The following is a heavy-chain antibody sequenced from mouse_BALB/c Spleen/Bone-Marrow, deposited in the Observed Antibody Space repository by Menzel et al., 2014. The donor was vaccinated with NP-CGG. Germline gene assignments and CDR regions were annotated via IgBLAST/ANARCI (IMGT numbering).Heavy chain of an antibody. V-gene: IGHV4-1*02. CDR1: GFDFSRYW. D-gene: IGHD2-3*01. J-gene: IGHJ3*01. CDR3: ARLGYYGWFAY. Sequence: DVKLQESGGGLVQPGGSLKLSCAASGFDFSRYWMSWVRQDPGKGLQWIGEINPESNTINYTPSLKDKFIISRDNAKNTLYLQMSKVRSEDTALYCCARLGYYGWFAYWGQGTLVTVSA. CDR2: INPESNTI.